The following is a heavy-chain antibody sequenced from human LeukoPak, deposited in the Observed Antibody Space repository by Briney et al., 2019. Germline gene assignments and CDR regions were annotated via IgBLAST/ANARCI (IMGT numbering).Heavy chain of an antibody. J-gene: IGHJ4*02. D-gene: IGHD3-16*01. CDR2: IGGSGSTT. Sequence: GGSLRLSCAASGFAFSNYAMTWVRQSPGKGLEWVSAIGGSGSTTKYADSVKGRFTTSKDNSRNTLYLQMNSLRAEDTAVYYCAKDWACDSWGQGTLVTVSS. CDR3: AKDWACDS. CDR1: GFAFSNYA. V-gene: IGHV3-23*01.